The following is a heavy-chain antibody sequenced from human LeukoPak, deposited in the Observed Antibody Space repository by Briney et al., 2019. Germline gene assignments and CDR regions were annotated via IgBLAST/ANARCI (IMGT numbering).Heavy chain of an antibody. CDR2: INHSGST. Sequence: SETLSLTCAVYGGSFSGYYWSWIRQPPGKGLEWIGEINHSGSTNYNPSLKSRVTISVDKSKNQFSLRLISVTAADTAVYFCARVRVIDWGSSYFDYWGQGNLVTVSS. CDR1: GGSFSGYY. J-gene: IGHJ4*02. D-gene: IGHD3-9*01. CDR3: ARVRVIDWGSSYFDY. V-gene: IGHV4-34*01.